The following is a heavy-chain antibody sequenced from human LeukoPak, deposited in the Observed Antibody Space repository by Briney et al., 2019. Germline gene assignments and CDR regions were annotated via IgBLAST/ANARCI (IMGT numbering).Heavy chain of an antibody. CDR1: GFTFSDYY. Sequence: NPGGSLRLSCAASGFTFSDYYMSWIRQAPGKGLEWVSYISSSSSTIYYADSVKGRFTISRDNAKNSLYLQMNSLRAEDTAVYYCATHHGRQQLPSFDYWGQGTLVTVSS. D-gene: IGHD6-13*01. CDR3: ATHHGRQQLPSFDY. J-gene: IGHJ4*02. V-gene: IGHV3-11*01. CDR2: ISSSSSTI.